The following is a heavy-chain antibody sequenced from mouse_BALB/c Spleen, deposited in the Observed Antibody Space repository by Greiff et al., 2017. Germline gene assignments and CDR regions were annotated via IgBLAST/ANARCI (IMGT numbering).Heavy chain of an antibody. CDR3: ARDRRDGSSPYYFDY. CDR2: IRNKANGYTT. Sequence: EVKVVESGGGLVQPGGSLRLSCATSGFTFTDYYMSWVRQPPGKALEWLGFIRNKANGYTTEYSASVKGPFTISRANSQSILYLQINTLRAEDSATYYCARDRRDGSSPYYFDYWGQGTTLTVSS. CDR1: GFTFTDYY. J-gene: IGHJ2*01. V-gene: IGHV7-3*02. D-gene: IGHD1-1*01.